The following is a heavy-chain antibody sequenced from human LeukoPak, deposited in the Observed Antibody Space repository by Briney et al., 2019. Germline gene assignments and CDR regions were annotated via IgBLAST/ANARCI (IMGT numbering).Heavy chain of an antibody. CDR1: GFTFSSYA. CDR3: AKDSGEVVPAAPDY. Sequence: GGSLRLSCAASGFTFSSYAMSWVRQAPGKGLEWVSAISGSGGSTYYADSVKGRFTISRDNSKNTLYLQMNSLRAEDTAVHYCAKDSGEVVPAAPDYWGQGTLVTVSS. V-gene: IGHV3-23*01. CDR2: ISGSGGST. J-gene: IGHJ4*02. D-gene: IGHD2-2*01.